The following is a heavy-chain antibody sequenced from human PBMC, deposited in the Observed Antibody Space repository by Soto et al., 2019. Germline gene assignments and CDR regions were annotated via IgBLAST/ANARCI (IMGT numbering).Heavy chain of an antibody. CDR3: ARGGGYCITYICYPAGDS. CDR2: IYHTGPT. J-gene: IGHJ4*02. V-gene: IGHV4-4*02. Sequence: QVQLQESGPGLVKASETLSLTCAVSGDSISSNHWWTWVRQPPGKGLEWIGEIYHTGPTNYAPSLRGRTPISMDNPKNQIPLGLTSVTAADTAVDYCARGGGYCITYICYPAGDSWGQGTLVTVSP. D-gene: IGHD2-2*01. CDR1: GDSISSNHW.